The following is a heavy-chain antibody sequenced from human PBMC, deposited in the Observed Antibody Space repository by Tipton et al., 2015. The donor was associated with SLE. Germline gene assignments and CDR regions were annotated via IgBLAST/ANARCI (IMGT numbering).Heavy chain of an antibody. CDR1: GFTFSSYW. CDR2: IRYDGSNK. V-gene: IGHV3-30*02. D-gene: IGHD3-10*01. Sequence: SLRLSCAASGFTFSSYWMSWVRQAPGKGLEWVAFIRYDGSNKYYADSVKGRFTISRDNSKNTLYLQMNSLRAEDTAVYYCARDLPSSGSMVRGAHDAFDIWGQGTMVTVSS. J-gene: IGHJ3*02. CDR3: ARDLPSSGSMVRGAHDAFDI.